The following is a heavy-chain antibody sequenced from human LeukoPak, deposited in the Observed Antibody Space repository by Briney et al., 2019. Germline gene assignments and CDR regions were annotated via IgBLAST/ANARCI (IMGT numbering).Heavy chain of an antibody. CDR1: GFTFSSYS. CDR2: ISSSSSTI. CDR3: ASARPGYSSGWYAY. J-gene: IGHJ4*02. D-gene: IGHD6-19*01. V-gene: IGHV3-48*01. Sequence: PGGSLRLSCAASGFTFSSYSMNWVRQAPGKGLEWVSYISSSSSTIYYADSVKGRFTISRDNAKNSLYLQMNSLRAEDTAVYYCASARPGYSSGWYAYWGQGTLVTVSS.